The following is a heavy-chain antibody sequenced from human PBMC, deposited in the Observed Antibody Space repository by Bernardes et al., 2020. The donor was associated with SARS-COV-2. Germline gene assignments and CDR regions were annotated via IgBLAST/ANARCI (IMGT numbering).Heavy chain of an antibody. V-gene: IGHV1-18*01. Sequence: ASLKVSCKASGYTFTSYGISWVRQAPGQGLEWMGWISAANGTTTYAQKFQGRVTMTTDTSTSTGYMELRSLRSDDTAVYYCATVVGYSYGGGWFDPWGQGTLVTVSS. CDR2: ISAANGTT. CDR3: ATVVGYSYGGGWFDP. J-gene: IGHJ5*02. CDR1: GYTFTSYG. D-gene: IGHD5-18*01.